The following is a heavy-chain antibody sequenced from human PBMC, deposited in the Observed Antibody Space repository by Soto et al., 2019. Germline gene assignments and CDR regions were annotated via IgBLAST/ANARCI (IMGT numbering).Heavy chain of an antibody. CDR1: GFTFSSYW. Sequence: GGSLRLSCPASGFTFSSYWLHWFRQAPGKGRGWVSRINSDGSSTSYADSVKGRFTISRDNAKNTLYLQMNSLRAEDTAVYYCAREVYDCWSGYYMYYYGMDFWGQGTTVTVSS. CDR3: AREVYDCWSGYYMYYYGMDF. V-gene: IGHV3-74*01. J-gene: IGHJ6*02. CDR2: INSDGSST. D-gene: IGHD3-3*01.